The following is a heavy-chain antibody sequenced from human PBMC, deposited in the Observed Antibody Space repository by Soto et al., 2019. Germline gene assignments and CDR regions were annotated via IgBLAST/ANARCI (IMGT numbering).Heavy chain of an antibody. D-gene: IGHD3-16*02. CDR2: ARNRANSYTT. CDR3: TISHVGNYRYTDS. Sequence: GGSLRLSCAASGFTFSSYAMSWVRQAPGKGLEWVGRARNRANSYTTEYAASVKGRFTISRDESANSLYLQMSSLQIEDTAIYYCTISHVGNYRYTDSWGQETLVTVSS. V-gene: IGHV3-72*01. CDR1: GFTFSSYA. J-gene: IGHJ5*01.